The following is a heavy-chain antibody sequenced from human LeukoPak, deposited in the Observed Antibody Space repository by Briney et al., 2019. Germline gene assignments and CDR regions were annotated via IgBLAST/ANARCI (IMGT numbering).Heavy chain of an antibody. CDR3: ARKGSNKNYYDSSGYYYPFDY. CDR2: INHSGST. CDR1: GGSFSGYY. D-gene: IGHD3-22*01. V-gene: IGHV4-34*01. J-gene: IGHJ4*02. Sequence: PSETLSLTCAVYGGSFSGYYWSWIRQPPGKGLEWIGEINHSGSTNYNPSLKSRGTISVDTSKTQFSLKLSSVTAPDTAVYYCARKGSNKNYYDSSGYYYPFDYWGQGTLVTVSP.